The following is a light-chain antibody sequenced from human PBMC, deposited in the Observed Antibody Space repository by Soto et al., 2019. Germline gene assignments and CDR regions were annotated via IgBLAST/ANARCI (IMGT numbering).Light chain of an antibody. Sequence: DIQMTQSPSTLSASVGDRVTITCRASQSISNSLAWYQQKPGKAPKLLIYKASSLESGVPSRFSGRGSGTEFTLTISSLQPDDFATYYCQHSYSIVTFGGGTKVDIK. CDR3: QHSYSIVT. CDR1: QSISNS. J-gene: IGKJ4*01. CDR2: KAS. V-gene: IGKV1-5*03.